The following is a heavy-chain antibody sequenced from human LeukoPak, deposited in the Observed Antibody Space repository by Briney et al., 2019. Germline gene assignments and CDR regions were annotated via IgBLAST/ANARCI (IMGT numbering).Heavy chain of an antibody. CDR2: IIPIFGTA. V-gene: IGHV1-69*05. CDR1: GYTFTGYY. J-gene: IGHJ3*02. Sequence: GASVKVSCKASGYTFTGYYMHWVRQAPGQGLEWMGRIIPIFGTANYAQKFQGRVTITTDESTSTAYMELSSLRSEDTAVYYCARGLYSSSWYSDAFDIWGQGTMVTVSS. D-gene: IGHD6-13*01. CDR3: ARGLYSSSWYSDAFDI.